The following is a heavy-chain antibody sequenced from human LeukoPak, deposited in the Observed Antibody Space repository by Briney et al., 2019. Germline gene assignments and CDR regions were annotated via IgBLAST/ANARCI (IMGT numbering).Heavy chain of an antibody. CDR3: AKDLYRIVGVTRDTFDI. D-gene: IGHD1-26*01. CDR1: GFTFSSYC. J-gene: IGHJ3*02. CDR2: ISYDGSNK. V-gene: IGHV3-30*18. Sequence: GGPLRLSCTASGFTFSSYCIHWVRQGPGQGLERVAVISYDGSNKYYADSVKGRLTITRDNSKNTLYLQMNSLRAEDTAVYYCAKDLYRIVGVTRDTFDIWGQGKMVTV.